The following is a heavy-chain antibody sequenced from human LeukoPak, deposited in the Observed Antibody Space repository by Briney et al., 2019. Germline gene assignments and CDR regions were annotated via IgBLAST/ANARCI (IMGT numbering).Heavy chain of an antibody. CDR2: ITAYNGNT. Sequence: GASVKVSCKASGYTFTSYGISWVRQAPGQGLEWMGLITAYNGNTNYAQKLQGRVTMTTDTSTSTAYMELRSLRSDDTAVYYCARDLSGWFSNYYYYMDVWGKGTTVTVSS. J-gene: IGHJ6*03. V-gene: IGHV1-18*01. CDR3: ARDLSGWFSNYYYYMDV. D-gene: IGHD6-19*01. CDR1: GYTFTSYG.